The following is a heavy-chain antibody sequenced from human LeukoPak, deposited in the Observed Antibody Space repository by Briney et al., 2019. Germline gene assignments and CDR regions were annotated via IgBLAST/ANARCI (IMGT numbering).Heavy chain of an antibody. Sequence: GSLRLSCAASGFTFSSYWMSWIRQPPGKGLEWIGEINHSGSTNYNPSLKSRVTISVDTSKNQFSLKLSSVTAADTAVYYCASSPVYDFWSGQYYYYGMDVWGQGTTVTVSS. J-gene: IGHJ6*02. CDR2: INHSGST. CDR3: ASSPVYDFWSGQYYYYGMDV. V-gene: IGHV4-34*01. CDR1: GFTFSSYW. D-gene: IGHD3-3*01.